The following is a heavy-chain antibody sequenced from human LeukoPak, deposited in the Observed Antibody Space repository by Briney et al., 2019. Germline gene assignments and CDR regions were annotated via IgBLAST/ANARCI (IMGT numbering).Heavy chain of an antibody. Sequence: PGGSLRLSCAASGFTFSSYVMNWVRQAPGKGLEWVSSISSSGSYIYYADSVKGRFTISRDNAKNSLYLQMNSLRAEDTAVYYCARAAYSYGPRGFDYWGQGILVTVSS. D-gene: IGHD3-16*01. CDR1: GFTFSSYV. J-gene: IGHJ4*02. CDR3: ARAAYSYGPRGFDY. CDR2: ISSSGSYI. V-gene: IGHV3-21*01.